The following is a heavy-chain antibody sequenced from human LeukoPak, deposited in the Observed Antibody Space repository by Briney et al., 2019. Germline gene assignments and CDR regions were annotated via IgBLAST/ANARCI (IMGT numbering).Heavy chain of an antibody. V-gene: IGHV3-23*01. D-gene: IGHD6-19*01. CDR3: AKVASNSGKGGAFDI. Sequence: GRSLRLSCAASGFTFSNFAMSWVRQAPGKGLEWVSSISGYGGDTYYTDSVKGRFTVSRDNSKNTLYLQVNSLRAENTAIYYCAKVASNSGKGGAFDIWGQGTMVTVSS. CDR1: GFTFSNFA. J-gene: IGHJ3*02. CDR2: ISGYGGDT.